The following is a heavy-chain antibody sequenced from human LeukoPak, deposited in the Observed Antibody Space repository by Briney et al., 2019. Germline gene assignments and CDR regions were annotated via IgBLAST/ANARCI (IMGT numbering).Heavy chain of an antibody. V-gene: IGHV4-61*02. CDR3: ARARGYSYGYVDY. CDR2: IYTSGST. D-gene: IGHD5-18*01. CDR1: GGPISRGTYS. J-gene: IGHJ4*02. Sequence: PSETLSLTCTVPGGPISRGTYSGSSSRQPAGKGLERIGRIYTSGSTNYNPSLKGRVTISVDTSKNQFSLKLSSVTAADTAVYYCARARGYSYGYVDYWGQGTLVTVSS.